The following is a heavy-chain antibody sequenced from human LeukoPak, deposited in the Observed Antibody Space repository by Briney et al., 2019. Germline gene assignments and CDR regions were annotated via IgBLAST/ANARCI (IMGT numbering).Heavy chain of an antibody. Sequence: SETLSLTCTVSGYSISSGYYWGWVRQPPGKGREWIGSIYHSGNTYYNTSLKSRVTISLDMYKNQVSLKLNSVNGEDTAVYYCATDTRGVTSRRHYWGKGNLVTVSS. CDR2: IYHSGNT. CDR3: ATDTRGVTSRRHY. D-gene: IGHD3-10*01. J-gene: IGHJ4*02. V-gene: IGHV4-38-2*02. CDR1: GYSISSGYY.